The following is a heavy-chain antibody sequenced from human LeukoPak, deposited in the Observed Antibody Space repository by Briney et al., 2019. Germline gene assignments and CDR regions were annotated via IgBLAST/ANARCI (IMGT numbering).Heavy chain of an antibody. D-gene: IGHD1-20*01. CDR1: GYTFTSYG. CDR2: ISAYNGNT. V-gene: IGHV1-18*01. J-gene: IGHJ4*02. CDR3: ARDPYRYNWNDMGYYFDY. Sequence: GASVKVSCKASGYTFTSYGISWVRQAPGQGLEWMGWISAYNGNTNYAQKLRGRVTMTTDTSTSTAYMELRSLRSDDTAVYYCARDPYRYNWNDMGYYFDYWGQGTLVTVSS.